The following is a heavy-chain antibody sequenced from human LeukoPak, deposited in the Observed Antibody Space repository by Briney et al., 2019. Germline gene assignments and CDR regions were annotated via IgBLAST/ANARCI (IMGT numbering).Heavy chain of an antibody. J-gene: IGHJ3*02. CDR2: ISYDGGNK. D-gene: IGHD2-15*01. V-gene: IGHV3-30-3*01. Sequence: GGSLRLSCAASGFTFSSYAMSWVRQAPGKGLEWVAVISYDGGNKYYADSVKGRFTISRDNSKNTLYLQMNSLRAEDTAVYYCARDEDGLSAFDIWGQGTMVTVSS. CDR1: GFTFSSYA. CDR3: ARDEDGLSAFDI.